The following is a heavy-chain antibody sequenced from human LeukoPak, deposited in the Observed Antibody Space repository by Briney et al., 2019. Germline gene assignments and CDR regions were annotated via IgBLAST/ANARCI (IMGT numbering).Heavy chain of an antibody. J-gene: IGHJ4*02. CDR3: ARGPHGSGSYYPDY. CDR1: GYTFTSYD. D-gene: IGHD3-10*01. V-gene: IGHV1-8*01. Sequence: GASVKVSCKASGYTFTSYDINWVRQATGQGLEWMGWMNPNSGNTGYAQKFQGRVTMTRNTSISTAYMELSSLRSEDTAVYCCARGPHGSGSYYPDYWGQGTLVTVSS. CDR2: MNPNSGNT.